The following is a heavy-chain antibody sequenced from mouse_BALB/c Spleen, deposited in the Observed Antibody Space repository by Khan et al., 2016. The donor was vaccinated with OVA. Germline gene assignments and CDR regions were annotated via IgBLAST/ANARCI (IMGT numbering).Heavy chain of an antibody. CDR2: ISGDSSTI. D-gene: IGHD1-1*01. CDR3: ATSYFYGYYFDY. V-gene: IGHV5-17*02. J-gene: IGHJ2*01. Sequence: EVELVESGGGLVQPGGSRKLSCTASGFTFSSYGMHWVRQAPEKGLEWVAYISGDSSTIYYADTVKGRFTISRDNPKNTLFLQMTSLMSEDTARYYCATSYFYGYYFDYWGQGTTVTVSS. CDR1: GFTFSSYG.